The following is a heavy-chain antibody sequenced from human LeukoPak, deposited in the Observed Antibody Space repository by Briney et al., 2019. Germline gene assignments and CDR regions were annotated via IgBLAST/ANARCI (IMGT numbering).Heavy chain of an antibody. Sequence: SETLSLTCTVSGYSISSGYYWGWIRQPPGKGLEWFGSIYHSGSTYYNPSLKSRVTISVDTSKNQFSLKLSSVTAADTAVYYCASGVYSSSWYWGYYYYMDVWGKGTTVTVSS. D-gene: IGHD6-13*01. CDR1: GYSISSGYY. CDR3: ASGVYSSSWYWGYYYYMDV. J-gene: IGHJ6*03. CDR2: IYHSGST. V-gene: IGHV4-38-2*02.